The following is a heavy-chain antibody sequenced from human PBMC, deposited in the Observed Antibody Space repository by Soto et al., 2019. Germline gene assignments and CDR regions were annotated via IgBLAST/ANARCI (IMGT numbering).Heavy chain of an antibody. CDR2: IYPGYSDT. Sequence: GESLKISCKGSGYSFTSYWIGCVRQMPGKGLELMGIIYPGYSDTRYSPSFQGQVIISADKSISTADLQWSSLMASDTAMFYCARLPDLVAMITDYWGQGTLVTVSS. V-gene: IGHV5-51*01. D-gene: IGHD5-12*01. CDR1: GYSFTSYW. CDR3: ARLPDLVAMITDY. J-gene: IGHJ4*02.